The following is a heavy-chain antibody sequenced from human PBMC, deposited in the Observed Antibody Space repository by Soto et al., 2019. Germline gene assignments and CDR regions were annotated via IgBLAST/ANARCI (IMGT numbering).Heavy chain of an antibody. CDR1: VDPLSYGGYY. CDR2: IYHTGKT. D-gene: IGHD2-2*01. CDR3: ARDGRSTDNWIEP. Sequence: PSETLSLTCTFSVDPLSYGGYYCTWIRQHAGKGLEWMGYIYHTGKTYYNPSLESRLTMSVDMSKNKFSLTLSSVTAADTAVYYCARDGRSTDNWIEPWGQGTQVTVSS. V-gene: IGHV4-31*03. J-gene: IGHJ5*02.